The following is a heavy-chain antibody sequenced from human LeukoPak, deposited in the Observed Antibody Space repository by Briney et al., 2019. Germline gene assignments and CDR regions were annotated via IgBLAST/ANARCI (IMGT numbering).Heavy chain of an antibody. Sequence: GGSLRLSCAASGFTFSSYSMNWVRQAPGKGLEWVSSISSSSSYIYYADSVKGRFTISRDNAKNSLHLQMNSLRAEDTAVYYCATYYYDSSGYFSSAFDIWGQGTMVTVSS. CDR3: ATYYYDSSGYFSSAFDI. D-gene: IGHD3-22*01. CDR2: ISSSSSYI. V-gene: IGHV3-21*01. J-gene: IGHJ3*02. CDR1: GFTFSSYS.